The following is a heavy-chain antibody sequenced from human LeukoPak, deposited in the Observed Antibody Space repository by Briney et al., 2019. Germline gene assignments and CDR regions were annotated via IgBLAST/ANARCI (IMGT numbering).Heavy chain of an antibody. V-gene: IGHV3-23*01. Sequence: GGSLRLSCAASGFTYSSYAMSWVRQVPGKGLEWVSGVSVSGDSTYYADSVKGRFTISRDNSKNTLYLQMNSLRAEDTAIYYCAKGGDTAMAPDYWGQGTLVTVSS. CDR1: GFTYSSYA. CDR3: AKGGDTAMAPDY. CDR2: VSVSGDST. J-gene: IGHJ4*02. D-gene: IGHD5-18*01.